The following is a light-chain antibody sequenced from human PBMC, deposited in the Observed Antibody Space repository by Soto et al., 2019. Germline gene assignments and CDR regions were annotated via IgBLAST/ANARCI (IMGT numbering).Light chain of an antibody. V-gene: IGKV1-9*01. CDR3: QQLNSYPRT. Sequence: DIQLTQSPSFLSASVGDRVTITCRASQGISSFLAWYQQKPGKAPKLLIYGASTLQSGVPSRFSGSGSGTEFTLTISILQPEDFANYYCQQLNSYPRTFGQGTKVEIK. J-gene: IGKJ1*01. CDR1: QGISSF. CDR2: GAS.